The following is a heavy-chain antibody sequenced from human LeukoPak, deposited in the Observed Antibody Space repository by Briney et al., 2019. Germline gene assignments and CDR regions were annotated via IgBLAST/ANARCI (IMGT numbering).Heavy chain of an antibody. Sequence: ASVKVSCKASGYTFTKHGITWVRQAPGQGLEWMGWISTYNGKTSYAQKFQGRVTLTRDTSTTTAYMDLARLRSDDTAVYYCARDRGVPGPGNAFDIWGQGTMVTVSS. CDR3: ARDRGVPGPGNAFDI. CDR1: GYTFTKHG. CDR2: ISTYNGKT. V-gene: IGHV1-18*01. J-gene: IGHJ3*02. D-gene: IGHD2-2*01.